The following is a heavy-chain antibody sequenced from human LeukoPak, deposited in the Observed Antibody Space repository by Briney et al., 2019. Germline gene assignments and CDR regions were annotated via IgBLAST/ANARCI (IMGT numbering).Heavy chain of an antibody. J-gene: IGHJ4*02. D-gene: IGHD6-13*01. CDR3: ARRLSYRSRSYFDY. CDR2: IWYDGSNK. Sequence: GRSLRLSCAAPGFTFSNYVLHWGPQAPGKGLEWVSGIWYDGSNKYYADSVKGRFTISRDNSKNTLYLQMNSLRAEDTAVYYCARRLSYRSRSYFDYWGQGTLVTVSS. CDR1: GFTFSNYV. V-gene: IGHV3-33*01.